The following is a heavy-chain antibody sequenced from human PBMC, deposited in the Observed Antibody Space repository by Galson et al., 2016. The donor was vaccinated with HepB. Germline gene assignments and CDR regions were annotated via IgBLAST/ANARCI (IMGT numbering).Heavy chain of an antibody. CDR1: GDSISNYY. D-gene: IGHD1-20*01. CDR2: IYHTGST. CDR3: ATYNWKIGSFYF. J-gene: IGHJ4*02. Sequence: SETLSLTCNFSGDSISNYYWSWIRQPPGKGLEWMGYIYHTGSTDYNPSLKSRVTISMDNSKMEFSLRLTSVTAADTAIYYCATYNWKIGSFYFWGRGTLVTVSA. V-gene: IGHV4-59*03.